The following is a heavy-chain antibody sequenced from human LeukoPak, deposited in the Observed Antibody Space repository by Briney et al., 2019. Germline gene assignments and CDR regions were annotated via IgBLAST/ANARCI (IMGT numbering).Heavy chain of an antibody. V-gene: IGHV3-23*01. CDR3: AKGSSDGRPYYFDY. D-gene: IGHD5-24*01. Sequence: PGGSLRLSCAASGFTFSSYAMSWVRQAPGKGLEWVSAIKDSGGNTYHADSVKGRFTISRDNSKNTLYLEMNSLSAEDTAVYYCAKGSSDGRPYYFDYWGQGTLVTISS. CDR1: GFTFSSYA. CDR2: IKDSGGNT. J-gene: IGHJ4*02.